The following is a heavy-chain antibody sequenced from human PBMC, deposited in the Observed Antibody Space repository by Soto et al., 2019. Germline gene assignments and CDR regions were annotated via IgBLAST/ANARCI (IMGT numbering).Heavy chain of an antibody. CDR3: ARGNFDIAAGFYFDY. J-gene: IGHJ4*02. D-gene: IGHD3-22*01. CDR2: IYSGGST. V-gene: IGHV3-66*01. CDR1: GFTVSSNY. Sequence: GGSLRLSCAASGFTVSSNYMSWVRQAPGKGLEWVSVIYSGGSTYYADSVKGRFTIDRDNSKNTLYLQMNSLRAEDTAVYYCARGNFDIAAGFYFDYWGQGTLVTISS.